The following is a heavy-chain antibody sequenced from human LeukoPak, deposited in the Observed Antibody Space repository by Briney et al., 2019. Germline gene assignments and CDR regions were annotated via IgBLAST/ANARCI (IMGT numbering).Heavy chain of an antibody. CDR1: GGPISSYF. CDR2: IYNSGST. J-gene: IGHJ5*02. D-gene: IGHD6-19*01. CDR3: ARRQYSSGWEGGWFDP. V-gene: IGHV4-59*01. Sequence: PSETLSLTCAVSGGPISSYFWSWIRQPPGKGLEWIGYIYNSGSTKYNPSLKSRVTISEDTSKNQFSLNLSSVTAADTAVYYCARRQYSSGWEGGWFDPWGQGILVTVSS.